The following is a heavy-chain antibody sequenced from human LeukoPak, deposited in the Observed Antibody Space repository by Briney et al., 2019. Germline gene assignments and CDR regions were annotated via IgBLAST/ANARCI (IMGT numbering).Heavy chain of an antibody. V-gene: IGHV4-34*01. Sequence: SETLSLTCAVYGGSFGGYYWSWIRQPPGKGLEWIGEINHSGSTNYNPSLKSRVTISVDTSKNQFSLKLSSVTAADTAVYYCARKYAFDIWGQGTMGTVSS. CDR2: INHSGST. CDR1: GGSFGGYY. J-gene: IGHJ3*02. CDR3: ARKYAFDI.